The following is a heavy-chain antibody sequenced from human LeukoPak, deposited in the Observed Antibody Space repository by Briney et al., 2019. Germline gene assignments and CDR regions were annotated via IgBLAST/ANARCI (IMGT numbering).Heavy chain of an antibody. V-gene: IGHV4-39*01. J-gene: IGHJ4*02. CDR2: IYYSGST. CDR1: GGSISSSSYY. CDR3: ARPGGSYPYYFDY. D-gene: IGHD1-26*01. Sequence: KPSETLSLTCTVSGGSISSSSYYWGWIRQPPGKGLEWIGSIYYSGSTYYNPSLKSRVTISVDTSKNQFSLKLSSVTAADTAVYYRARPGGSYPYYFDYWGQGTLVTVSS.